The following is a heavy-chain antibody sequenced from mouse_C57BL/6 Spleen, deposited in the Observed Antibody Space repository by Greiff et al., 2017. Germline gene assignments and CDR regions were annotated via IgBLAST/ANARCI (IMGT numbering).Heavy chain of an antibody. CDR1: GFTFSDAW. V-gene: IGHV6-6*01. CDR2: IRNKANNHAT. Sequence: EVQLVESGGGLVQPGGSMKLSCAASGFTFSDAWMDWVRQSPEKGLEWVAEIRNKANNHATYYAESVKGRFTISRDDSKSSVYLQMNSLRAEDTGIYYFTRLPHYYGEAYWGQGTLFTVSA. D-gene: IGHD1-2*01. CDR3: TRLPHYYGEAY. J-gene: IGHJ3*01.